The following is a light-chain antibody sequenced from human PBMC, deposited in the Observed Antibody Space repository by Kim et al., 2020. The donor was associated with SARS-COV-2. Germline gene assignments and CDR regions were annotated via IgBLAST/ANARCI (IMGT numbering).Light chain of an antibody. J-gene: IGKJ5*01. CDR3: QPYNNWPPVT. V-gene: IGKV3-15*01. CDR2: GAS. CDR1: QGVSSN. Sequence: EVVMTQSPATLSVSPGDRATLSCRASQGVSSNLAWFQQKPGQAPRLLIYGASTRATGIPARFSGTGSGTEFTLTISSLQSEDFAVYYCQPYNNWPPVTFGQGTRLEIK.